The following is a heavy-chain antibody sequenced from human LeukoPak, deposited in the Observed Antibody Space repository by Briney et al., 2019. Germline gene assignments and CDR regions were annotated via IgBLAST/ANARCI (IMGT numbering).Heavy chain of an antibody. CDR1: GFTFSDYN. CDR3: ARDSHGDMDV. D-gene: IGHD4-17*01. J-gene: IGHJ6*03. Sequence: GGSLRLSYAASGFTFSDYNMNWVRQAPGKGLEWVSSITSTSSYIYYADSMKGRFTISRDNVKNSLYLQMNSLRAEDTAVYYCARDSHGDMDVWGKGTTVTISS. CDR2: ITSTSSYI. V-gene: IGHV3-21*01.